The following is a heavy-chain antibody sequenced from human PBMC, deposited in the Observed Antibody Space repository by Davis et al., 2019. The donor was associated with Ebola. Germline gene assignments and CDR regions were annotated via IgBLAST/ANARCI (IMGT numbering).Heavy chain of an antibody. Sequence: ASVKVSCKASGYTFTSYAMNWVRQAPGQGLEWMGWINTNTGNPTYAQGFTGRFVFSLDTSVSTAYLQISSLKAEDTAVYYCARGPLVRGEEETNNWFDPWGQGTLVTVSS. CDR3: ARGPLVRGEEETNNWFDP. CDR2: INTNTGNP. CDR1: GYTFTSYA. J-gene: IGHJ5*02. V-gene: IGHV7-4-1*02. D-gene: IGHD1-14*01.